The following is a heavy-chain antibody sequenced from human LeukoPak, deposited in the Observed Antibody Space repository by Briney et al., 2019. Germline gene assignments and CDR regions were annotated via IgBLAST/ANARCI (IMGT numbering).Heavy chain of an antibody. Sequence: SETLSLTCTVSGGSISSSSYYWGWIRQSPGKGLEWIGSIYYSGSTYYNPSLKSRVSIFLDTSRNQFSLKLSSVTAADTAVYFCARQADTAMVPGYFDPWGQGTLVTVSS. V-gene: IGHV4-39*01. J-gene: IGHJ5*02. CDR2: IYYSGST. D-gene: IGHD5-18*01. CDR3: ARQADTAMVPGYFDP. CDR1: GGSISSSSYY.